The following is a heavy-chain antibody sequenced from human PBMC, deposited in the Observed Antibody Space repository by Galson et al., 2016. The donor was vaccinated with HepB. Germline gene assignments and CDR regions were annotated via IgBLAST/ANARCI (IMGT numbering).Heavy chain of an antibody. J-gene: IGHJ5*02. V-gene: IGHV3-74*01. CDR2: INSDGTTS. D-gene: IGHD2-15*01. Sequence: SCAASGFAFSSHWMHWVRQAPGKGLVWVSRINSDGTTSNYADSVKGRFTISRDNAKNTLYLQMNSLRAEDTAVYYCVRDHSVVPATAYNWFDPWGQGTLVTVSS. CDR1: GFAFSSHW. CDR3: VRDHSVVPATAYNWFDP.